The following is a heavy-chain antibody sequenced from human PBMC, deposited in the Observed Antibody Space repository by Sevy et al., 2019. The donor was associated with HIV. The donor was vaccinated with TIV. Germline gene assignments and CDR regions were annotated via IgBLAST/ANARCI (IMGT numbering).Heavy chain of an antibody. CDR3: VRGSSGRNVGSFDH. CDR2: IRQDGSEK. J-gene: IGHJ5*02. D-gene: IGHD1-26*01. V-gene: IGHV3-7*04. CDR1: EFTFSSYW. Sequence: GGSLRLSCEGSEFTFSSYWMNWVRQAPGKGLEWVANIRQDGSEKHYVDSVKGRFTISRDNAKNSLYLQMNSLTAEDRAVYFCVRGSSGRNVGSFDHWGQGTLVTVSS.